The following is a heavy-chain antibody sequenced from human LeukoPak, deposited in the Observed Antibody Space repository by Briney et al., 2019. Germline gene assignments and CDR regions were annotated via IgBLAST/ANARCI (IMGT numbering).Heavy chain of an antibody. CDR2: ISDYNGNT. CDR3: ARGGRWLGELLPFDY. J-gene: IGHJ4*02. CDR1: GYTFTSYG. V-gene: IGHV1-18*01. Sequence: ASVKVSCKASGYTFTSYGVSWVRQAPGQGLEWMGSISDYNGNTNHAPKFQGRVTVTTDTSTSTAYMELRSLRSDDTAVYYCARGGRWLGELLPFDYWGQGTLVTVSS. D-gene: IGHD3-10*01.